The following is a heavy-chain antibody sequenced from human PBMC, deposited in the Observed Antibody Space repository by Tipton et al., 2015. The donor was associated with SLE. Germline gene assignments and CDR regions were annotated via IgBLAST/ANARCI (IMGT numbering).Heavy chain of an antibody. J-gene: IGHJ3*02. CDR2: IYYSGST. V-gene: IGHV4-39*01. Sequence: LRLSCTVSGGSISSSSYYWGWIRQPPGKGLEWIGSIYYSGSTYYNPSLKSRVTISVDTSKNQFSLKLSSVTAADTAVYYCARQGLAATMVRGAPGSFDIWGQGTMVTVSS. CDR1: GGSISSSSYY. CDR3: ARQGLAATMVRGAPGSFDI. D-gene: IGHD3-10*01.